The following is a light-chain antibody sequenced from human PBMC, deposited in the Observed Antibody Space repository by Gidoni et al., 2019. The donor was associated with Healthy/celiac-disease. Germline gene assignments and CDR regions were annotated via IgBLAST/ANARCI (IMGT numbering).Light chain of an antibody. Sequence: EIVLTQSPATLSLSPGERATLSCRASQSVSSYLAWYQQKPGHAPRLLIYDASNSATGIPARFSGSGSGTDFTLTISSLEPEDFAVYYCQQRSNWPPTCGQGTKVEIK. CDR2: DAS. CDR3: QQRSNWPPT. J-gene: IGKJ1*01. V-gene: IGKV3-11*01. CDR1: QSVSSY.